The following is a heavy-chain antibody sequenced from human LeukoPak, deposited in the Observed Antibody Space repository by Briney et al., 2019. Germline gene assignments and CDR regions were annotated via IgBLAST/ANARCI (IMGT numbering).Heavy chain of an antibody. J-gene: IGHJ4*02. Sequence: GGSLRLSCAASGFTFGNYWMHWVRQAPGKGLVWVSRINSDGSSRNYADSVKGRFTISRDNAKNTLYLQMNSLRAEDTAVYYCASASSHRIAAGGDYWGQGTLVTVSS. CDR1: GFTFGNYW. V-gene: IGHV3-74*01. CDR3: ASASSHRIAAGGDY. CDR2: INSDGSSR. D-gene: IGHD6-13*01.